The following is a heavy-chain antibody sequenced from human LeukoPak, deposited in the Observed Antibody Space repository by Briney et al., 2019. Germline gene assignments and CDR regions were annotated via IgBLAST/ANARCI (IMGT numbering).Heavy chain of an antibody. CDR2: ISGSGSNT. V-gene: IGHV3-23*01. J-gene: IGHJ4*02. CDR3: AKDVLSGTYYYFDQ. Sequence: GGSLRLSCAASGFTFSSYAMSWVRQAPGKGLEWVSGISGSGSNTYYADSVMGRFTISRDDSKNTLYLQMNSLRAEDTAVYYCAKDVLSGTYYYFDQWGQGTLVTVSS. CDR1: GFTFSSYA. D-gene: IGHD1-26*01.